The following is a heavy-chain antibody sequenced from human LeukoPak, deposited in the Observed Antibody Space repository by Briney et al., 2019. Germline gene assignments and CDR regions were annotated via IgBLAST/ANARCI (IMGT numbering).Heavy chain of an antibody. D-gene: IGHD2-2*02. V-gene: IGHV3-23*01. J-gene: IGHJ4*02. CDR1: GFTFSSYA. CDR2: ISGSGGGT. CDR3: AKGASKRAVVPAAISSDY. Sequence: GGSLRLSCAASGFTFSSYAMSWVRQAPGKGLEWVSAISGSGGGTYYADSVKGRFTISRDNSKNTLYLQMNSLRAEDTAVYYCAKGASKRAVVPAAISSDYWGQGTLVTVSS.